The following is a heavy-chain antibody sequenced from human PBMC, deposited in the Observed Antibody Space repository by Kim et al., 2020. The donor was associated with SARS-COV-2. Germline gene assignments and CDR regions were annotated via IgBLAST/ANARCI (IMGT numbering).Heavy chain of an antibody. J-gene: IGHJ4*02. CDR1: GFTFSSYG. Sequence: GGSLRLSCAASGFTFSSYGMNWVRQAPGKGLEWISYISSSSNTIYYADSVKGRFTISRDNAKNSLYLQMNSLGVEDTAVYYCASKTTVITSDDYWGQGTLLTGSS. D-gene: IGHD4-17*01. V-gene: IGHV3-48*01. CDR3: ASKTTVITSDDY. CDR2: ISSSSNTI.